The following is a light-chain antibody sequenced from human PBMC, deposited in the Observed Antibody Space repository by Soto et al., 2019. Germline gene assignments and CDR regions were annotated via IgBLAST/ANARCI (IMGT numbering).Light chain of an antibody. CDR2: GAS. CDR1: QSVSTN. V-gene: IGKV3-15*01. Sequence: EIVMTQSTATLSVSPGERATLSCRASQSVSTNLAWYQQKPGLAPRLLIYGASTRATGIPARLSGSGSGTEFTLTISSLQSEDFALYYCQQYNDWTLTFGEGTKVDIX. J-gene: IGKJ1*01. CDR3: QQYNDWTLT.